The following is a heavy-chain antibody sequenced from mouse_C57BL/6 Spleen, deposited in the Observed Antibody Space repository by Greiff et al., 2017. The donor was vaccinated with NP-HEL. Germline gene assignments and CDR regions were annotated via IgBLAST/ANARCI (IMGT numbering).Heavy chain of an antibody. Sequence: QVQLQQPGAELVKPGASVKLSCKASGYTFTSYWMHWVKQRPGQGLEWIGMIHPNSGSTNYNEKFKSKATLTVDKSSSTAYMQLSSLTSEDSAVYYCARYDHYYGSSYRYFDVWGTGTTVTGSS. D-gene: IGHD1-1*01. CDR1: GYTFTSYW. CDR3: ARYDHYYGSSYRYFDV. V-gene: IGHV1-64*01. CDR2: IHPNSGST. J-gene: IGHJ1*03.